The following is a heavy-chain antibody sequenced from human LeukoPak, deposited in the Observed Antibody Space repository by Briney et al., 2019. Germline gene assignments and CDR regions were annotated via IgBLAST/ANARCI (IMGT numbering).Heavy chain of an antibody. CDR2: IYYSGGT. CDR1: GGSISSGGYY. D-gene: IGHD3-22*01. V-gene: IGHV4-31*03. J-gene: IGHJ5*02. CDR3: ARGVVIVVEGWFDP. Sequence: SQTLSLTCTVSGGSISSGGYYWSWIRQHPGKGLEWIGYIYYSGGTYYNPSLKSRVTISVDTSKNQFSMKLSSVTAADTAVYYCARGVVIVVEGWFDPWGQGTLVTVSS.